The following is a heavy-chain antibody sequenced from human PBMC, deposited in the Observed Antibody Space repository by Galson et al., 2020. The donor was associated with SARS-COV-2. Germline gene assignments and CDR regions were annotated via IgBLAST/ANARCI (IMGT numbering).Heavy chain of an antibody. CDR3: ASSIRAPPSGGCYFDY. CDR2: IYYSGST. V-gene: IGHV4-59*01. D-gene: IGHD2-15*01. CDR1: GGSISSYY. J-gene: IGHJ4*02. Sequence: SETLSLTCTVSGGSISSYYWSWIRQPPGKGLEWIGYIYYSGSTNYNPSLKSRVTISVDTSKNQFSLKLSSVTAADTAVYYCASSIRAPPSGGCYFDYWGQGTLVTGSS.